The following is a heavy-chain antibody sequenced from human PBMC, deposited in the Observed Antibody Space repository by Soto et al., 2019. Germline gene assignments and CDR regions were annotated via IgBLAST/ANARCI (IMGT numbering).Heavy chain of an antibody. CDR2: ISYDGSNK. D-gene: IGHD3-22*01. J-gene: IGHJ4*02. Sequence: GKGLEWVAVISYDGSNKYYADSVKGRFTISRDNSKNTLYLQMNSLRAEDTAVYYCAKGESSGYYLDYWGQGTLVTVSS. CDR3: AKGESSGYYLDY. V-gene: IGHV3-30*18.